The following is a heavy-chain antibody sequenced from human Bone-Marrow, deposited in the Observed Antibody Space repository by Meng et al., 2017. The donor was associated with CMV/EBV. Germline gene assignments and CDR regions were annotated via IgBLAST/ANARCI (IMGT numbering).Heavy chain of an antibody. CDR1: GFTFSDYY. V-gene: IGHV3-21*01. CDR2: ISSSSSYI. J-gene: IGHJ1*01. D-gene: IGHD3-16*01. CDR3: ARDRSGGGYGEYFQH. Sequence: GGSLRLSCAASGFTFSDYYMNWVRQAPGKGLEWVSSISSSSSYIYYADSVKGRFTISRDNAKNSLYLQMNSLRAEDTAVYYCARDRSGGGYGEYFQHWGQGTLVTVSS.